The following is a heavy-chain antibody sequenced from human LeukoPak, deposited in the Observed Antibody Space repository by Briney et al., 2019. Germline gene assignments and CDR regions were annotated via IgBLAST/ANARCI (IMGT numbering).Heavy chain of an antibody. J-gene: IGHJ1*01. CDR2: INPSGGST. CDR3: ARVGVSGRIAAAGTHFQH. V-gene: IGHV1-46*01. D-gene: IGHD6-13*01. Sequence: GASVKVSCKASGYTFTSYYMHWVRQAPGQGLEWMGIINPSGGSTSYAQKFQGRVTMTRDTSTSTVYMELSSQRSEDTAVYYCARVGVSGRIAAAGTHFQHWGQGTLVTVSS. CDR1: GYTFTSYY.